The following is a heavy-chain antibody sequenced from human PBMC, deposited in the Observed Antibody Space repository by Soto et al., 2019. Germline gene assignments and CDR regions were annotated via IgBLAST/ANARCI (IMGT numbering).Heavy chain of an antibody. CDR3: ARHYPIGNNWNYFDY. J-gene: IGHJ4*02. D-gene: IGHD1-1*01. CDR1: DGSISSYY. V-gene: IGHV4-59*08. CDR2: IFYTGST. Sequence: SETLSLTCTVSDGSISSYYGGWIRPPPGKGLEWIGYIFYTGSTTYNPSLKSRVTISVDTSKNHFSLKLSSVTAADTAVYYCARHYPIGNNWNYFDYWGQGTLVTVSS.